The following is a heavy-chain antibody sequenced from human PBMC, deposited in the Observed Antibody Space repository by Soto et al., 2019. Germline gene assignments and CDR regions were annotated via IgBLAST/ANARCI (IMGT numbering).Heavy chain of an antibody. CDR1: GGSFSGYY. CDR3: AREKPYSSSWYHDY. J-gene: IGHJ4*02. D-gene: IGHD6-13*01. V-gene: IGHV4-34*01. CDR2: INHSGST. Sequence: QVQLQQWGAGLLKPSETLSLTCAVYGGSFSGYYWSWIRQPPGKGLEWNGEINHSGSTNYNPSLKSRVTISVDTSKNQFSLKLSSVTAADTAVYYCAREKPYSSSWYHDYWGQGTLVTVSS.